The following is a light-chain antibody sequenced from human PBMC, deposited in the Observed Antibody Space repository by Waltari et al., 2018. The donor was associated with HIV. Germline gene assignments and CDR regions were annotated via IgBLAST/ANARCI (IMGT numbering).Light chain of an antibody. CDR3: CSFTRTSGFAFYV. V-gene: IGLV2-23*02. Sequence: QSALTQPASVSGSPEQSITISCTGTNSYKYFLRFQHHPGKAPKLLILEDTKRPFGVCYRFSGYKSGDRASLTISGLQADDEADYYCCSFTRTSGFAFYVFGPGTTVTVL. J-gene: IGLJ1*01. CDR2: EDT. CDR1: NSYKY.